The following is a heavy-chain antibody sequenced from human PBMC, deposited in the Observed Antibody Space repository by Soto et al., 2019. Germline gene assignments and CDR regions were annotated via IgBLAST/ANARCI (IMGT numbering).Heavy chain of an antibody. CDR3: ARERTSSIAAPYVMDV. CDR1: GGSVSSGSYY. J-gene: IGHJ6*02. CDR2: IYYSGST. Sequence: SDTLSLTCTVSGGSVSSGSYYWSWIRQPPGKGLEWIGYIYYSGSTNYNPSLKSRVTISVDTSKNQFSLKLSSVTAADTAVYYCARERTSSIAAPYVMDVWGQASTATVSS. D-gene: IGHD6-6*01. V-gene: IGHV4-61*01.